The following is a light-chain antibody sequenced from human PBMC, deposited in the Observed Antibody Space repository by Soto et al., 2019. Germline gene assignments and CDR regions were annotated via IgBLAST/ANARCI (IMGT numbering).Light chain of an antibody. J-gene: IGLJ1*01. V-gene: IGLV2-14*03. Sequence: QSVLTQPASVSGSPGQSITISCTGTNSDVGAYPYVSWYQQHPGNAPKLLIYEVADRPSGVSDRFSGSKSGNTASLTISALQAEDEAVYYCSSYTSSSTYVFGTGTKLTVL. CDR2: EVA. CDR1: NSDVGAYPY. CDR3: SSYTSSSTYV.